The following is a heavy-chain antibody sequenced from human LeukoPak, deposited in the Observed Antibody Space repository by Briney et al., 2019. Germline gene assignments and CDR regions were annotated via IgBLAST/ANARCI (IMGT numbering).Heavy chain of an antibody. CDR1: GFIFSDYY. CDR2: ISGSSTDT. CDR3: ASHSGWYHFDY. D-gene: IGHD6-19*01. Sequence: GGSLRLSCAAPGFIFSDYYMSWIRQAPGKGLEWVSCISGSSTDTNYADSVKGRFTVSRDNAKHSLYLQMNSLRAEDTAVYYCASHSGWYHFDYWGQGTLVTVSS. J-gene: IGHJ4*02. V-gene: IGHV3-11*06.